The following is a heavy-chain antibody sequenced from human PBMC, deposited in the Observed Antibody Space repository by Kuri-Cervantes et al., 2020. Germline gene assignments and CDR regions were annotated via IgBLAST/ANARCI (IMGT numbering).Heavy chain of an antibody. Sequence: GGSLRLSCMGSGYSFTNYWIGWVRQLPGKGLEWMGIIYPGNSDTRYNPSFQGHVTISTDKSISTAYLQWNSLRASDTAMYYCARLGGNLLSGDYWGQGTLVTVSS. CDR3: ARLGGNLLSGDY. CDR1: GYSFTNYW. CDR2: IYPGNSDT. J-gene: IGHJ4*02. D-gene: IGHD4-23*01. V-gene: IGHV5-51*01.